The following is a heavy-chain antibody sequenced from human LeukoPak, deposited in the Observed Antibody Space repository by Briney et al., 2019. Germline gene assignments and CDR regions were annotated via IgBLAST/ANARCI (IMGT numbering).Heavy chain of an antibody. CDR1: GYTFTNYG. CDR3: ARVGSDSGYYGMDV. D-gene: IGHD1-26*01. CDR2: INPNSGGT. Sequence: ASVKVSCRASGYTFTNYGISWVRQAPGQGLEWMGWINPNSGGTNYAQKFQGWVTMTRDTSISTAYMELSRLRSDDTAVYYCARVGSDSGYYGMDVWGQGTTVTVSS. V-gene: IGHV1-2*04. J-gene: IGHJ6*02.